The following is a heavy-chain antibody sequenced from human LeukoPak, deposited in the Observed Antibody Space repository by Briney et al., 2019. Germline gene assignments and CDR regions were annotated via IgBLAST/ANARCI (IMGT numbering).Heavy chain of an antibody. D-gene: IGHD1-26*01. Sequence: GRSLRLSCAASRFIFSNYVMHWVRQAPGKGLEWVAVIAHDGSQTYYSDSVKGRFTIARDNSKDTLYLQMSSLRAEDTAVYFCAKDGGSSYWYFDLWGRGTLVTVSS. V-gene: IGHV3-30*04. CDR2: IAHDGSQT. CDR1: RFIFSNYV. J-gene: IGHJ2*01. CDR3: AKDGGSSYWYFDL.